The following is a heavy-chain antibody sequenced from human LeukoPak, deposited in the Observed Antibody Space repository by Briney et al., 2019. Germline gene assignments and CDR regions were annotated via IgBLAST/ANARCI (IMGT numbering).Heavy chain of an antibody. CDR2: ISGSGGST. Sequence: PGGSLRLSCTASGFTFRSYAMSWVRHAPGKGLEWVSAISGSGGSTDYADSVKGRFTISRDNSKNTLYVQMNSLRAEDTAVYYCAKDFKVWSSSSFFDYWGQGTLVTVSS. V-gene: IGHV3-23*01. J-gene: IGHJ4*02. D-gene: IGHD6-6*01. CDR3: AKDFKVWSSSSFFDY. CDR1: GFTFRSYA.